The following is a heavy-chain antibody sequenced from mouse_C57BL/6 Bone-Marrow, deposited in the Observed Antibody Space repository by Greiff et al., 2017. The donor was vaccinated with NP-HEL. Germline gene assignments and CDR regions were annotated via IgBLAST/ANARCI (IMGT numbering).Heavy chain of an antibody. D-gene: IGHD3-1*01. CDR2: INPSNGGT. Sequence: QVQLQQPGTELVKPGASVKLSCKASGYTFTSYWMHWVKQRPGQGLEWIGNINPSNGGTNYNEKFKSKATLTVDKSSSTAYMQRSSLTSEDSAVYYCARSAQLRLRPFAYWGQGTLVTVSA. V-gene: IGHV1-53*01. CDR1: GYTFTSYW. J-gene: IGHJ3*01. CDR3: ARSAQLRLRPFAY.